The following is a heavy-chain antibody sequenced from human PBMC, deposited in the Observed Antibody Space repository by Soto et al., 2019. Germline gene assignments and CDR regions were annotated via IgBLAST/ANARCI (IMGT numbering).Heavy chain of an antibody. D-gene: IGHD3-22*01. J-gene: IGHJ3*02. CDR3: AREVPRYYYDSSGLDAFDI. V-gene: IGHV4-59*01. CDR1: GGSISSYY. Sequence: SETLSLTCTVSGGSISSYYWRWIRQPPGKGLEWIGYIYYSGSTNYNPSLKSRVTISVDTSKNQFSLKLSSVTAADTAVYYCAREVPRYYYDSSGLDAFDIWGQGTMVT. CDR2: IYYSGST.